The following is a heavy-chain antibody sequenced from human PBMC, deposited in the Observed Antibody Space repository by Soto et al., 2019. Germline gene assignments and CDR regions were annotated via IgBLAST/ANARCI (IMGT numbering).Heavy chain of an antibody. CDR2: INPNTGGT. CDR3: ARELSLSAYVKWYYGMDV. D-gene: IGHD1-26*01. J-gene: IGHJ6*02. CDR1: GYTFTGYY. Sequence: QVQLVQSGAEVKKPGASVKVSCKASGYTFTGYYIYWVRQAPGEGLEWMAWINPNTGGTNDAQRFQGRVTLTRDTSISTAYMELSGLRSDDTAVYYCARELSLSAYVKWYYGMDVWGQGTTVTVSS. V-gene: IGHV1-2*02.